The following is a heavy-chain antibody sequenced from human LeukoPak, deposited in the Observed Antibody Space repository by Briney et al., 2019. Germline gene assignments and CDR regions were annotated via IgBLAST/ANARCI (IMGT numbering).Heavy chain of an antibody. Sequence: SVKVSCKASGGTFSSYAISWVRQAPGQGLEWMGRIIPILGIANYAQKFQGRVTITADKSTGTAYMELSSLRSEDTAVYYCARAEYYGSGSYYNDYWGQGTLVTVSS. J-gene: IGHJ4*02. CDR1: GGTFSSYA. D-gene: IGHD3-10*01. V-gene: IGHV1-69*04. CDR3: ARAEYYGSGSYYNDY. CDR2: IIPILGIA.